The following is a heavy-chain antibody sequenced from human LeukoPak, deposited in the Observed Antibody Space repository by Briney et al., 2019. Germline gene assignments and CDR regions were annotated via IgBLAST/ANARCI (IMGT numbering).Heavy chain of an antibody. CDR1: GFTFSSYA. D-gene: IGHD6-19*01. CDR3: AKGGIAVAGTHRLKDY. CDR2: ISSNGGST. V-gene: IGHV3-64*04. J-gene: IGHJ4*02. Sequence: GGSLRLSCSASGFTFSSYAMHWVRQAPGKGLEYVSAISSNGGSTYYADSVKGRFTISRDNSKNTLYLQMNSLRAEDTAVYYCAKGGIAVAGTHRLKDYWGQGTLVTVSS.